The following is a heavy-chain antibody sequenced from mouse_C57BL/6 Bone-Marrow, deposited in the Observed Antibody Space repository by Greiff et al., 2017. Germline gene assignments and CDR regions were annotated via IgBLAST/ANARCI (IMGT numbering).Heavy chain of an antibody. CDR3: ARTFITTVVAFDY. J-gene: IGHJ2*01. CDR2: IHPNSGST. Sequence: VQLQQSGAELVKPGASVKLSCKASGYTFTSYWMHWVKQRPGQGLEWIGMIHPNSGSTNYNEKFKSKATLTVDKSSSTAYMQLSSLTSEDSAVYYCARTFITTVVAFDYWGQGTTLTVSS. CDR1: GYTFTSYW. V-gene: IGHV1-64*01. D-gene: IGHD1-1*01.